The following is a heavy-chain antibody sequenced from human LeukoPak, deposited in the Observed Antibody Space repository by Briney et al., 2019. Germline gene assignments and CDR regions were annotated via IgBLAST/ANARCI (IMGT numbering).Heavy chain of an antibody. Sequence: ETLSLTCAVYGGSFSGYYWTWIRQPPGKGLEWVSPISSSSSYIYYADSVKGRFTISRDNSRNTLYLQMNSLRADDTAMYYCAKESFMPYDFERSGYVNYWGQGTLVTVSS. CDR2: ISSSSSYI. CDR3: AKESFMPYDFERSGYVNY. CDR1: GGSFSGYY. J-gene: IGHJ4*02. V-gene: IGHV3-21*04. D-gene: IGHD3-22*01.